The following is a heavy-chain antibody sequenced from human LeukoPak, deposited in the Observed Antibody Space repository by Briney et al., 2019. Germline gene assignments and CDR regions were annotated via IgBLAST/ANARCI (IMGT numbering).Heavy chain of an antibody. Sequence: PSETLSLTCAVYGGSFSGYYWSWIRQPPGKGLEWIGEINHSGSTNHNPSLKSRVTISVETSKNEFSLKLSSVTAADTAVYYCAGQHTGGGDAARYFYYYYMDVWGKGTTVTVSS. D-gene: IGHD2-21*02. CDR1: GGSFSGYY. V-gene: IGHV4-34*01. J-gene: IGHJ6*03. CDR2: INHSGST. CDR3: AGQHTGGGDAARYFYYYYMDV.